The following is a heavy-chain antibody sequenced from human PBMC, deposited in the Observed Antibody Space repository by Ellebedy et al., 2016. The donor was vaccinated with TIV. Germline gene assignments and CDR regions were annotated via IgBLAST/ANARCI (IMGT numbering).Heavy chain of an antibody. J-gene: IGHJ4*02. V-gene: IGHV4-59*12. CDR3: ARGALGGYSYGPFDI. Sequence: SETLSLXXTVSGGSISSYYWSWIRQPPGKGLEWIGFIYYSGSTYYNPSLKSRVTISVDTSKTKFSLNLRSVSAADTAVYYCARGALGGYSYGPFDIWGQGTLVTVSS. D-gene: IGHD5-18*01. CDR1: GGSISSYY. CDR2: IYYSGST.